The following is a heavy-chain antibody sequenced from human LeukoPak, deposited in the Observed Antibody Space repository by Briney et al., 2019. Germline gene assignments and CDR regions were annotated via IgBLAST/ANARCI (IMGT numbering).Heavy chain of an antibody. CDR3: ARDYGSGKGMDV. CDR2: IYCSGST. V-gene: IGHV4-59*01. J-gene: IGHJ6*04. CDR1: GGSISSYY. Sequence: PSETLSLTCTVSGGSISSYYWSWIRQPPGKGLEWIGYIYCSGSTNYNPSLKSRVTISVDTSKNQFSLKLSSVTAADTAVYYCARDYGSGKGMDVWGKGTTVTVSS. D-gene: IGHD3-10*01.